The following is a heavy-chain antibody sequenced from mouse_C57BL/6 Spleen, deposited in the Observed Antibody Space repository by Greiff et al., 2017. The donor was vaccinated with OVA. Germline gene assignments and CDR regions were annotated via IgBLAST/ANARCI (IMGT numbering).Heavy chain of an antibody. V-gene: IGHV5-6*01. J-gene: IGHJ3*01. CDR3: ARQGDYDGAWFAY. D-gene: IGHD2-4*01. Sequence: EVQGVESGGDLVKPGGSLKLSCAASGFTFSSYGMSWVRQTPDKRLEWVATISSGGSYTYYPDSVKGRFTLSRANATNTSYLQMSRLKSENTAVYYGARQGDYDGAWFAYWGQGTLVTVSA. CDR1: GFTFSSYG. CDR2: ISSGGSYT.